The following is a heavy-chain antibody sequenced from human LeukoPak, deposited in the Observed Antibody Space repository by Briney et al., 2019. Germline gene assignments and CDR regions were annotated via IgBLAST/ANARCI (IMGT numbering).Heavy chain of an antibody. J-gene: IGHJ1*01. CDR3: AKSHPPTVTTEEGEYLQH. CDR2: ISFDGSNQ. CDR1: GFTFSSFG. V-gene: IGHV3-30*18. D-gene: IGHD4-17*01. Sequence: GGSLRLSCAASGFTFSSFGMHWVRQAPGQGLEWVAVISFDGSNQYYADSVKGRFTIYRDNFKNTVYLKLYSLRAEETAVYYCAKSHPPTVTTEEGEYLQHWGQGTLVTVSS.